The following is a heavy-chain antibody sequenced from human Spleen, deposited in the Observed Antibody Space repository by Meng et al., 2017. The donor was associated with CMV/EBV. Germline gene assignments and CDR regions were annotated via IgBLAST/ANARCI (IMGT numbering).Heavy chain of an antibody. Sequence: SETLSLTCTVSGGSVSSGSYYWSWIRQPPGKGLEWIGYIYYSGSTNYNPSLKSRVTISVDTSKNQFSLKLSSVTVADTAVYYCARADFWSGYYDYWGQGALVTVSS. V-gene: IGHV4-61*01. CDR2: IYYSGST. D-gene: IGHD3-3*01. CDR3: ARADFWSGYYDY. J-gene: IGHJ4*02. CDR1: GGSVSSGSYY.